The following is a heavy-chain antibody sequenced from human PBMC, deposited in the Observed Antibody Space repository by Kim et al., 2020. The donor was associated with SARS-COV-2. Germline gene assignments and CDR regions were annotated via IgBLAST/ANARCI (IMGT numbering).Heavy chain of an antibody. CDR3: ARDKLPADY. CDR2: ISSSSTR. CDR1: GFTFSSYS. J-gene: IGHJ4*02. D-gene: IGHD1-26*01. V-gene: IGHV3-48*02. Sequence: GGSLRLSCAASGFTFSSYSMNWVRQAPGKGLEWVSYISSSSTRYYADSVKGRFTISRDNAKNSLYLQMNSLRDEDTAVYYCARDKLPADYWGQGTLVTVSS.